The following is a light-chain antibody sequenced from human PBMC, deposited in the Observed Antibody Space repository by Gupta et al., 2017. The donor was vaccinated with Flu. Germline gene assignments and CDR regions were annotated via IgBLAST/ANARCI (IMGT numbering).Light chain of an antibody. CDR2: WAS. V-gene: IGKV4-1*01. J-gene: IGKJ4*01. CDR3: QQYYSTRLT. CDR1: QSVLYSSNNKNY. Sequence: NCKSSQSVLYSSNNKNYLAWYQQKPGQPPKLLIYWASTRESGVPDRFSGSGSGTDFTLTISSLQAEDVAVYYCQQYYSTRLTFGGGTKVEIK.